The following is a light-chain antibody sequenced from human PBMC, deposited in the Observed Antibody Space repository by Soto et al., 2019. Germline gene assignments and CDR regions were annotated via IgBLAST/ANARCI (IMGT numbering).Light chain of an antibody. CDR1: QSVSSNY. CDR3: QQYDSSPWT. J-gene: IGKJ1*01. V-gene: IGKV3-20*01. CDR2: IAS. Sequence: EIVLTQSPDTLSLSPGERATLSCRASQSVSSNYLAWYQQKTGQTPRLLIYIASTRAPGIPDRFRGSGSGTHFTLTISRLEPEDFAVYYCQQYDSSPWTFGQGTKVEI.